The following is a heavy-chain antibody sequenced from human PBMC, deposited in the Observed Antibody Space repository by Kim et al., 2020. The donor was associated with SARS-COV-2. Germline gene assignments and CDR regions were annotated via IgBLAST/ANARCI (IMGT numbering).Heavy chain of an antibody. Sequence: GGSLRLSCAASGFTFDDYAMHWVRQAPGKGLEWVSGISWNSGSIGYADSVKGRFTISRDNAKNSLYLQMNSLRAEDTALYYCAKGGEAPVAWGQGTLVTVSS. V-gene: IGHV3-9*01. J-gene: IGHJ4*02. D-gene: IGHD5-12*01. CDR2: ISWNSGSI. CDR3: AKGGEAPVA. CDR1: GFTFDDYA.